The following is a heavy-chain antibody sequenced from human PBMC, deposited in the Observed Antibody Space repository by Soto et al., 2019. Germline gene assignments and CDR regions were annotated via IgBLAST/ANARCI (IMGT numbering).Heavy chain of an antibody. CDR3: ARDEGLFYGMDV. Sequence: LRLSCAASGFTFSSYDMHWVRQATGKGLEWVSAIGTAGDTYYPGSVKGRFTISRENAKNSLYLQMNSLRAGDTAVYYCARDEGLFYGMDVWGQGTTVTVSS. J-gene: IGHJ6*02. V-gene: IGHV3-13*01. CDR2: IGTAGDT. CDR1: GFTFSSYD.